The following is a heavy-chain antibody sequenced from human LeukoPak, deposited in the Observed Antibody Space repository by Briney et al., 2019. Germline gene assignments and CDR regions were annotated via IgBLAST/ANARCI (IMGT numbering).Heavy chain of an antibody. J-gene: IGHJ6*02. CDR1: GFTFNKFW. CDR2: INHSGST. CDR3: ARDTVVVPAARYTSYYYYYGMDV. D-gene: IGHD2-2*01. Sequence: PGGSLRLSCAASGFTFNKFWMGWIRQPPGKGLEWIGEINHSGSTNYNPSLKSRVTISVDTSKNQFSLKLSSVTAADTAVYYCARDTVVVPAARYTSYYYYYGMDVWGQGTTVTVSS. V-gene: IGHV4-34*01.